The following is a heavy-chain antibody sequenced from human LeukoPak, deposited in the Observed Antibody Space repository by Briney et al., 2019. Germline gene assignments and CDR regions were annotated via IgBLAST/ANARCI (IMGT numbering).Heavy chain of an antibody. CDR1: GFSLSTRGVG. J-gene: IGHJ4*02. CDR3: AHSPSSGWSFDY. Sequence: SGPTLLQPTPTLTLTCTFSGFSLSTRGVGVGWIRQPPGKALEWLSLIYWDDDERYSPSLKSRLTITKDTSKNQVVLTMTNMDPVDTATYYCAHSPSSGWSFDYWGQGTLVTVSS. V-gene: IGHV2-5*02. D-gene: IGHD6-19*01. CDR2: IYWDDDE.